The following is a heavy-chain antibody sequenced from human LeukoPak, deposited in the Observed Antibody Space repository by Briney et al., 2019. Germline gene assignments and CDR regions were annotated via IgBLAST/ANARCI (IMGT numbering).Heavy chain of an antibody. J-gene: IGHJ6*03. CDR3: ARLVGHRRTSYYYYYMDV. CDR1: GGSFSGYY. CDR2: INHSGST. Sequence: SSETLSLTCAVYGGSFSGYYWGWILKPPGKGLEWIGEINHSGSTNYNPSLKSRVTISVDTSKNQFSLKLSSVTAADTAVYYCARLVGHRRTSYYYYYMDVWGKGTTVTISS. V-gene: IGHV4-34*01. D-gene: IGHD2-15*01.